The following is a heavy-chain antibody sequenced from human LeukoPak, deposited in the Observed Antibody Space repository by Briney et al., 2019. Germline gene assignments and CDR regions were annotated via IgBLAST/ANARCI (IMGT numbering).Heavy chain of an antibody. Sequence: PGGSLRLSCAASGFTFSSYGMHWVRQAPGKGLEWVAFIRYDGSNKYYADSVKGRFTISRDNSKNTLYLQMSSLRAEDTAVYYCAKRPGYYDSSGYYSVDYWGQGTLVTVSS. D-gene: IGHD3-22*01. CDR2: IRYDGSNK. V-gene: IGHV3-30*02. J-gene: IGHJ4*02. CDR3: AKRPGYYDSSGYYSVDY. CDR1: GFTFSSYG.